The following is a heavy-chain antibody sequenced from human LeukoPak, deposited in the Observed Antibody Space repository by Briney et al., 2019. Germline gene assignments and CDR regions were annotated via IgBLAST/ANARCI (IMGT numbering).Heavy chain of an antibody. CDR1: GFTFSSYW. J-gene: IGHJ6*03. Sequence: GGSLRLSCTASGFTFSSYWMSWVRQAPGKGLQWVANIKRDGSEKYYVDSVKGRFSISRDNAKNSLYLQMNSLRAEDTAVYYCARLMEMAATPYYYYYMDVWGKGTTVTVSS. V-gene: IGHV3-7*01. CDR2: IKRDGSEK. CDR3: ARLMEMAATPYYYYYMDV. D-gene: IGHD5-24*01.